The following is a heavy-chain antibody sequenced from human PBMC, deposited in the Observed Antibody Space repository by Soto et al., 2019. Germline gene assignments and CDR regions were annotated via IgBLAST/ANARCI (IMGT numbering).Heavy chain of an antibody. Sequence: EVQLVESGGGLVQPGRSLRLSCAASGFTFDDYAMHWVRQAPGKGLEWVSGISWNSGSIGYADSVKGRFTISRDNAKNSLYLQMNSLRAEDTALYYCAKDITNHGDYSGIAFDIWGQGTMVTVSS. D-gene: IGHD4-17*01. CDR1: GFTFDDYA. J-gene: IGHJ3*02. V-gene: IGHV3-9*01. CDR2: ISWNSGSI. CDR3: AKDITNHGDYSGIAFDI.